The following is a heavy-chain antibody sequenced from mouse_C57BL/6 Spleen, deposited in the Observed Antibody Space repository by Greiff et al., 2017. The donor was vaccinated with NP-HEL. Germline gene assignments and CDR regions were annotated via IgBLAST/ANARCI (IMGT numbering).Heavy chain of an antibody. CDR3: ERALAGASWFAY. CDR2: ISSGSCTI. CDR1: GFTFSDYG. Sequence: EVMLVESGGGLVKPGGSLKLSCAASGFTFSDYGMHWVRQAPEKGLEWVAYISSGSCTIYYADTVKGRFTISRDNAKNTLFLQMTSLRSEDTAMDYCERALAGASWFAYWGQGTLVTVSA. D-gene: IGHD1-1*01. J-gene: IGHJ3*01. V-gene: IGHV5-17*01.